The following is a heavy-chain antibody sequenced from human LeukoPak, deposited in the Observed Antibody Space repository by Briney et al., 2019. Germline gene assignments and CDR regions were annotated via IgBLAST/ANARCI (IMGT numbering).Heavy chain of an antibody. V-gene: IGHV3-23*01. CDR1: GFTFSTYT. Sequence: GGSLRLSCVASGFTFSTYTMNWIRQAPGKGLEWVSAISGGGRNTYYAASVKGRFTISRDNSKNMLHLQMNSLRAEDTAVYYCAKDRTSMVTTGLDYWGQGTLVTVSS. D-gene: IGHD4-17*01. CDR3: AKDRTSMVTTGLDY. CDR2: ISGGGRNT. J-gene: IGHJ4*02.